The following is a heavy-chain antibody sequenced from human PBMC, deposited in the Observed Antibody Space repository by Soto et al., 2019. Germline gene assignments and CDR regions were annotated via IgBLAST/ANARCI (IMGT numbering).Heavy chain of an antibody. V-gene: IGHV3-53*01. Sequence: PGGSRRLSCAASGFTVSSNYMSWVRQAPGKGLEWVSVIYSGGSTYYADSVKGRFTISRDNSKNTLYLQMNSLRAEDTAVYYCARMDLVAAGTSSRRVGGMDVWGQRTLVTVFS. J-gene: IGHJ6*02. D-gene: IGHD6-13*01. CDR1: GFTVSSNY. CDR2: IYSGGST. CDR3: ARMDLVAAGTSSRRVGGMDV.